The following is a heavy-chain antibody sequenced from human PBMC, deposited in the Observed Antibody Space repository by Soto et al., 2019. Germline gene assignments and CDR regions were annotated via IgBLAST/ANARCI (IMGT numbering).Heavy chain of an antibody. Sequence: QVPLVQSGAEVKKPGASVKVSCQASGYTFTSNFIHWVRQAPGQGLEWMGEINPRAGSTTYAQKSQGRLTVTRDRSTSTVYMNLSSLTSDDTAVYYCTRLRLLKGAFDVWGQGTIVTVSS. J-gene: IGHJ3*01. V-gene: IGHV1-46*03. CDR1: GYTFTSNF. CDR2: INPRAGST. CDR3: TRLRLLKGAFDV.